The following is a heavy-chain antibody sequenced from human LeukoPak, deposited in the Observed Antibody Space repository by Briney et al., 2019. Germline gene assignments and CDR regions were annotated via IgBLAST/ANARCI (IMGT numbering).Heavy chain of an antibody. V-gene: IGHV3-7*05. CDR1: GFIFSSFW. Sequence: PGGSLRLSCAASGFIFSSFWMSWVRQAPGKGLEWVANIKQDESERFYVDSVKGRFTISRDNAKNSLYLQMNSLRVDDTAVYYCARDLGGDGYKQGGFDYWGQGILVTVSS. CDR2: IKQDESER. J-gene: IGHJ4*02. CDR3: ARDLGGDGYKQGGFDY. D-gene: IGHD5-24*01.